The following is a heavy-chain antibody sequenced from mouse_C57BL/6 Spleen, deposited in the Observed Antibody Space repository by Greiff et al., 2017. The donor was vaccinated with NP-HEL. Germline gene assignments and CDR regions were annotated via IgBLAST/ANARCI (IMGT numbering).Heavy chain of an antibody. Sequence: VQLQQPGPELVKPGASVKMSCKASGYTFTDYNMHWVKQSPGQGLEWIGYINPYDGDTNYNQKFKGKATLTVNKSSSTAYMELSSLTSEDSAVYYCAREGIYDRSCWCFDVWGTGTTVTVSS. J-gene: IGHJ1*03. D-gene: IGHD1-1*02. CDR1: GYTFTDYN. V-gene: IGHV1-22*01. CDR3: AREGIYDRSCWCFDV. CDR2: INPYDGDT.